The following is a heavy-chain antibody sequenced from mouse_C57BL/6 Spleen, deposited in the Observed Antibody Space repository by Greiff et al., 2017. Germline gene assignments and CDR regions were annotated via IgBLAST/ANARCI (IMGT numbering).Heavy chain of an antibody. CDR2: IYPEDGDT. CDR1: GFNITDYY. CDR3: TTDRSVYGAVFDY. D-gene: IGHD1-1*01. J-gene: IGHJ2*02. V-gene: IGHV14-1*01. Sequence: EVQLKQSGAELVRPGASVKLSCTASGFNITDYYMDWVKQRPGQGLEWIGRIYPEDGDTEYAPKFQGKATLTADKSATTAYMQLSSLTSEDTAIYYGTTDRSVYGAVFDYWGQGTSLTVSS.